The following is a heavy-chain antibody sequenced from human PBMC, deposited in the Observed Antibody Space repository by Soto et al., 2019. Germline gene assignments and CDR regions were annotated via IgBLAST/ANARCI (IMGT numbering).Heavy chain of an antibody. CDR2: VSSGGST. J-gene: IGHJ4*02. D-gene: IGHD2-15*01. CDR3: AKRRGAGGHFDY. Sequence: GGSLRLSCAASGFTFTNYAMGWVRQAPGKGLEWVSVVSSGGSTYYADSVTGRFTVSRDNSKNTLSLQMNSLRAEDTAVYYCAKRRGAGGHFDYWGQGALVTVS. CDR1: GFTFTNYA. V-gene: IGHV3-23*01.